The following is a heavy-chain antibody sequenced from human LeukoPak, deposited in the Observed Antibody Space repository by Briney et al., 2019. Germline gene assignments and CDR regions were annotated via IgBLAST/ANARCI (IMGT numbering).Heavy chain of an antibody. J-gene: IGHJ3*02. V-gene: IGHV3-23*01. CDR3: AKDLDGDYDNRFPDAFDI. CDR1: GFTFSSYA. CDR2: ISGSGGST. D-gene: IGHD4-17*01. Sequence: GGSLRLSCAASGFTFSSYAMSWVRQAPGKGLEWVSAISGSGGSTYYADSVKGRFTISRDNSKNTLYLQMNSLRAEDTAVYYCAKDLDGDYDNRFPDAFDIWGQGTMVTVSS.